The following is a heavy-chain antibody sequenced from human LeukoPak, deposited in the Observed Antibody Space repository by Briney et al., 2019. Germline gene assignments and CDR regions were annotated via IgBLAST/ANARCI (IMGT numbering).Heavy chain of an antibody. CDR3: ASLEYYYGSGS. CDR1: GGSFSGYY. CDR2: INHSGST. J-gene: IGHJ4*02. Sequence: SETLSLTCAVYGGSFSGYYWSWIRQPPGKGLEWIGEINHSGSTNYNPSLESRVTISVDTSKNQFSLKLSSVTAADTAVYYCASLEYYYGSGSWGQGTLVTVSS. D-gene: IGHD3-10*01. V-gene: IGHV4-34*01.